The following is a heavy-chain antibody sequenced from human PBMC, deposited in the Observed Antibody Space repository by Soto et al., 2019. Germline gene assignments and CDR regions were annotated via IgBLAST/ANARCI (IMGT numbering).Heavy chain of an antibody. V-gene: IGHV3-23*01. CDR2: ISVSGGST. Sequence: EAQLLESGGGLVQPGGSLRLSCAASGFTFSSYAMSWVRQAPGKGLAWVSGISVSGGSTYYADSVKGRFTISRDNSKNTLYLQMNSLRAEDTAVYYCASNTRYDPPDYWGQGTLVTVSS. CDR3: ASNTRYDPPDY. J-gene: IGHJ4*02. D-gene: IGHD3-16*01. CDR1: GFTFSSYA.